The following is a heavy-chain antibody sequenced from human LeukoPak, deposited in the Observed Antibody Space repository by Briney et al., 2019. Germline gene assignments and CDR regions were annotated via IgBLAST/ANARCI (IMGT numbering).Heavy chain of an antibody. J-gene: IGHJ4*02. D-gene: IGHD2-2*02. V-gene: IGHV3-74*01. CDR2: IASDGSST. CDR1: GFTFSSYW. Sequence: PGGSLRLSCAASGFTFSSYWMNWVRQAPGKGLVWVSRIASDGSSTTYADSVKGRFSISRDNAKNTLYLQMNSLRAEDTAVYYCAKSRSSSSTSCYNYWGQGTLVTVSS. CDR3: AKSRSSSSTSCYNY.